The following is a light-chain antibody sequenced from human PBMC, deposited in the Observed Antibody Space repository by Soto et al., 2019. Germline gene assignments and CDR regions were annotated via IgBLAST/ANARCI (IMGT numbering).Light chain of an antibody. J-gene: IGKJ4*01. CDR3: QQRSNWP. CDR1: KSVSSY. CDR2: DAS. V-gene: IGKV3-11*01. Sequence: EIVLTQSPATLSLSPGERATLSCRASKSVSSYLAWYQQKPGQAPRLLIYDASNRATGIPARFSGSGSGTDFTLTISSLEPEDFAVYYCQQRSNWPFGGGTKVEIK.